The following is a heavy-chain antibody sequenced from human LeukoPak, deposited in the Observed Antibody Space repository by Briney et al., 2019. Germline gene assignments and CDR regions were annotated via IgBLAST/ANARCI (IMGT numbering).Heavy chain of an antibody. J-gene: IGHJ4*02. CDR2: ISYDGSNK. V-gene: IGHV3-30-3*01. Sequence: GRSLRLSCAASGFTFSSYAMHWVRQAPGKGLEWVAVISYDGSNKYYADSVKGRFTISRDNSKNTLYLQMNSLRAEDTAVYYCARDSDYYDSSGYYGTFDYWGQGTLVTVSS. D-gene: IGHD3-22*01. CDR3: ARDSDYYDSSGYYGTFDY. CDR1: GFTFSSYA.